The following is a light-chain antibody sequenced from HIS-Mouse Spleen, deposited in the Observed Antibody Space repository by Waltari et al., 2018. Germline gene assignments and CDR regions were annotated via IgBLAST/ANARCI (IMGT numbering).Light chain of an antibody. J-gene: IGLJ3*02. CDR1: ALPKNY. V-gene: IGLV3-10*01. CDR2: EDS. Sequence: SYELTQPPSVSVSPGHTARITCSGDALPKNYAYWYQQKSGQSPVLVIYEDSKRPSGIPERFSGASSGTMATLTISGAQVEDEADYYCYSTDSSGNHLVFGGGTKLTVL. CDR3: YSTDSSGNHLV.